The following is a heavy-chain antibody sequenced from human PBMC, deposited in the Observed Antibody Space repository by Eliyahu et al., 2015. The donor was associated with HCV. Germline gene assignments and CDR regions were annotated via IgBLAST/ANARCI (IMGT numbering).Heavy chain of an antibody. Sequence: FTFSSYGMHWVRQAPGKGLEWVAVISYDGSNKYYADSVKGRFTISRDNSKNTLYLQMNSLRAEDTAVYYCAKDRPARYYYGSGSYSAFDYWGQGTLVTVSS. CDR2: ISYDGSNK. CDR1: FTFSSYG. D-gene: IGHD3-10*01. V-gene: IGHV3-30*18. J-gene: IGHJ4*02. CDR3: AKDRPARYYYGSGSYSAFDY.